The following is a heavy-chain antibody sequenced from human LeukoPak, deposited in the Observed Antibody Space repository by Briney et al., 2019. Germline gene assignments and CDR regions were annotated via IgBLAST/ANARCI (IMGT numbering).Heavy chain of an antibody. J-gene: IGHJ6*02. CDR3: ARDRTTGSSNYYYYGLDV. CDR1: GGSISSSSYY. D-gene: IGHD1-26*01. V-gene: IGHV4-39*02. Sequence: SETLSLTCTVSGGSISSSSYYWGWIRQPPGKGLEWIGSIYYSGYTYYNPSLKSRVTISVDTSKNQFSLKLSSVTAADTAVYYCARDRTTGSSNYYYYGLDVWGQGTTVTVSS. CDR2: IYYSGYT.